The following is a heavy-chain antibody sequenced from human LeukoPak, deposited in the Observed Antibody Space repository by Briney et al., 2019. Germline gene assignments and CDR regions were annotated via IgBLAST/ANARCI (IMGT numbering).Heavy chain of an antibody. CDR1: GFMFSSYG. J-gene: IGHJ4*02. CDR3: ARAGFTFSDYFGSFFDY. CDR2: ISGSGDST. Sequence: GGSLRLSCAASGFMFSSYGMSWVRQAPGKGLEWVSVISGSGDSTYYADSVKGRFTISRDNAKNSLYLQMNSLRAEDTAVYYCARAGFTFSDYFGSFFDYWGQGTLVTVSS. D-gene: IGHD3-10*01. V-gene: IGHV3-23*01.